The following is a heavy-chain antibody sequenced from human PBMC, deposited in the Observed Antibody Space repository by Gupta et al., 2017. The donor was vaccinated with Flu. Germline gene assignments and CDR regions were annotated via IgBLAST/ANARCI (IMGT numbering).Heavy chain of an antibody. CDR1: GGSISSSSYY. J-gene: IGHJ4*02. V-gene: IGHV4-39*01. D-gene: IGHD6-13*01. CDR2: IYYSGSP. CDR3: ARWLIAAAGTFDY. Sequence: QLQLQESGPGLVKPSATLSRTCTVSGGSISSSSYYWGWIRQPPGKGLEWIGSIYYSGSPYSNPSLKSRVPISVDTSKNQFSLKLSSLTDADTAVYYCARWLIAAAGTFDYWGQGTLVTVSS.